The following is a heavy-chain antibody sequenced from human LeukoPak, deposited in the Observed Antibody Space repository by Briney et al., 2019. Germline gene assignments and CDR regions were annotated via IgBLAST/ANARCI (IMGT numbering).Heavy chain of an antibody. Sequence: GGSLRLSCAASGFTFSSYGMHWVRQAPGKGLEWVAFIRYDGSNKYYADSVKGRFTISRDNSKNTLYLQMNSMRAEDTAVYYCAKEDYSGSYPGYFDYWGQGTLVTVSS. CDR2: IRYDGSNK. CDR1: GFTFSSYG. J-gene: IGHJ4*02. V-gene: IGHV3-30*02. CDR3: AKEDYSGSYPGYFDY. D-gene: IGHD1-26*01.